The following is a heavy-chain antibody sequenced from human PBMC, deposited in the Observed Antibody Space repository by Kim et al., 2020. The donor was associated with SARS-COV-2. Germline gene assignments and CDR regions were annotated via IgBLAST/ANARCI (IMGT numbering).Heavy chain of an antibody. V-gene: IGHV3-15*01. D-gene: IGHD6-13*01. J-gene: IGHJ6*02. Sequence: GGSLRLSCVASGFTFSNAWMSWVRQAPGKGLEWVGRIKSKTDGGTTDYAAPVKGRFTISRDDSKNTLYLQMNSLKTEDTAVYYCTTDPTGGVYSSSWYDYYYYGMDVWGQGTTVTVSS. CDR1: GFTFSNAW. CDR2: IKSKTDGGTT. CDR3: TTDPTGGVYSSSWYDYYYYGMDV.